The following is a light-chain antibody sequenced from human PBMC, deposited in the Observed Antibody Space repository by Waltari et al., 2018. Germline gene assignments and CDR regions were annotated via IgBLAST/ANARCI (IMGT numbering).Light chain of an antibody. CDR3: RQGYRNPIT. CDR1: QSLNNY. CDR2: GAS. J-gene: IGKJ4*01. Sequence: DIQMTQSPSSLSASIGDRVIITCRASQSLNNYLNWYQLVPGKAPKLLIYGASSVHSGVPSRFSGSGSGTDFTPTISGLQPDDFATYSCRQGYRNPITFGGGTRVDIK. V-gene: IGKV1-39*01.